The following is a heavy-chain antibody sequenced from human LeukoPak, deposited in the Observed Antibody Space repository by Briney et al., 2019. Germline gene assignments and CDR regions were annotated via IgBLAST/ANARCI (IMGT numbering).Heavy chain of an antibody. D-gene: IGHD3-10*01. CDR1: GGSVSSATYY. CDR3: ARDRGGAYYYGSGSFDY. V-gene: IGHV4-61*01. J-gene: IGHJ4*02. CDR2: IYSSGST. Sequence: SETLFLTCTVSGGSVSSATYYWSWIRQTPGKELEWIGYIYSSGSTHYNPSLKSRITISLDTSRNQFSLNLSSVTAADTAVYYCARDRGGAYYYGSGSFDYWGQGTLVTVSS.